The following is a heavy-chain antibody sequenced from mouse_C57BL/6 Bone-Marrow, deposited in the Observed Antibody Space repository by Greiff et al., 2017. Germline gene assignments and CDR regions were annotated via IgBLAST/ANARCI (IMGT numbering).Heavy chain of an antibody. D-gene: IGHD2-4*01. Sequence: VQLVESGAELARPGASVKLSCKASGYTFTSSGISWVKQRTGQGLEWIGEIYPRSGNTYYNEKFKGKATLTADKSSSTAYMELRSLTSEDSAVYFCARADYDYEGFAYWGQGTLVTVSA. V-gene: IGHV1-81*01. CDR2: IYPRSGNT. CDR1: GYTFTSSG. J-gene: IGHJ3*01. CDR3: ARADYDYEGFAY.